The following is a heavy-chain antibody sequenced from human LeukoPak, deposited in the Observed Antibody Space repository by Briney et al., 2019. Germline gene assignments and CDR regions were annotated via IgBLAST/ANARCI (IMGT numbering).Heavy chain of an antibody. Sequence: GGSLRLSCAASGFTFSDYYMSWIRQAPGKGLEWVPYISSSGSTIYYADSVKGRFTISRDNAKNSLYLQMNSLRAEDTAVYYCATIAGPNYYYYYYVDVWGKGTTVTVSS. CDR3: ATIAGPNYYYYYYVDV. J-gene: IGHJ6*03. D-gene: IGHD2-15*01. V-gene: IGHV3-11*04. CDR1: GFTFSDYY. CDR2: ISSSGSTI.